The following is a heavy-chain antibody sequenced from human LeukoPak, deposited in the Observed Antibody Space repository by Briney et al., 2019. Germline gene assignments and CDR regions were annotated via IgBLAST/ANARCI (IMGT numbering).Heavy chain of an antibody. D-gene: IGHD3-16*01. Sequence: PGGSLRLSCAASGFTFSSYGMHWVRQAPGKGLEWVSSISRSGESTFYADSVRGRFTISRDNSKNTVSLQMESLRAEDTALYYCAKDYAVGSIDYWSQGTLVTVSS. CDR3: AKDYAVGSIDY. V-gene: IGHV3-23*01. CDR1: GFTFSSYG. CDR2: ISRSGEST. J-gene: IGHJ4*02.